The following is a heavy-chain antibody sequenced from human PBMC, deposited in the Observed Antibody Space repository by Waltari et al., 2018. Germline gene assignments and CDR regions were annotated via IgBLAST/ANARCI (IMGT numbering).Heavy chain of an antibody. CDR1: VYSFISYW. D-gene: IGHD5-12*01. CDR2: IDPGDSDT. Sequence: VQLVQSGAELKKPGESLRISCKASVYSFISYWIGWVRQMPGKGLEWRGIIDPGDSDTRYSPSFQGQVIISADKSITTAYLQWSSLKASDTAIYYCARHVGGSCGYMDVWGQGTAVTVSS. CDR3: ARHVGGSCGYMDV. V-gene: IGHV5-51*01. J-gene: IGHJ6*02.